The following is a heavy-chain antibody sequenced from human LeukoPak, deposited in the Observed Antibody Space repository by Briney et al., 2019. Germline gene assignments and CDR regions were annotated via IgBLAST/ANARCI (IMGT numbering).Heavy chain of an antibody. D-gene: IGHD2/OR15-2a*01. CDR1: DYSISNACY. CDR2: ISHGGST. J-gene: IGHJ4*02. CDR3: ARQADVPSSIGYFDF. V-gene: IGHV4-38-2*01. Sequence: SETLSLTCAVSDYSISNACYWGWIRQPPGKGLEWIGRISHGGSTHYNASLKSRVPISLEASKNQFSLRLSSVTAADTAVYYCARQADVPSSIGYFDFWGQGAPVTVSS.